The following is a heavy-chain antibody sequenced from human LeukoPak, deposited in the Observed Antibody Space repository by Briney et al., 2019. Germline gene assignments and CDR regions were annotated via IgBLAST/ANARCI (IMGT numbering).Heavy chain of an antibody. V-gene: IGHV4-59*01. CDR1: GGSISSYY. J-gene: IGHJ4*02. D-gene: IGHD5-18*01. CDR3: ARVGRRYSYGYDPFDY. Sequence: SETLSLTCTVSGGSISSYYWSWIRQPPGKGLEWIGYIYYSGSTNYNPSLKSRVTISVDTSKNQFSLKLSSVTAADTAVYYCARVGRRYSYGYDPFDYWGQGTLVTVPS. CDR2: IYYSGST.